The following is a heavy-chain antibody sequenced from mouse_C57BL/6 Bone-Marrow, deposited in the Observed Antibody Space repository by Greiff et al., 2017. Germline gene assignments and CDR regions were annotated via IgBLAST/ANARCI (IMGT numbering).Heavy chain of an antibody. D-gene: IGHD1-1*01. CDR3: TRDYYGSSFYAMDY. J-gene: IGHJ4*01. CDR1: GFTFSSYA. Sequence: DVMLVESGEGLVKPGGSLKLSCAASGFTFSSYAMSWVRQTPEKRLEWVAYISSGGDYIYYADTVKGRFTISRDNARNTLYLQMSSLKSEDTAMYYCTRDYYGSSFYAMDYWGQGTSVTVSS. V-gene: IGHV5-9-1*02. CDR2: ISSGGDYI.